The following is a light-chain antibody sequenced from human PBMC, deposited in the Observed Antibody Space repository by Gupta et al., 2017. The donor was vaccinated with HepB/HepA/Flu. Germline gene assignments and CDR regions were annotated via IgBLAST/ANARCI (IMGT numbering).Light chain of an antibody. CDR2: DAS. CDR3: QQDNSWVT. V-gene: IGKV3-15*01. J-gene: IGKJ4*01. CDR1: QSIGNK. Sequence: EIVMTQSPATLSVSPGERATLSCRTSQSIGNKLAWYQQRPGQVPRLLIYDASTRVTGIPPRFNGSGSGTEFTLTISYLRSEESAVYFWQQDNSWVTFGGGTKVEIK.